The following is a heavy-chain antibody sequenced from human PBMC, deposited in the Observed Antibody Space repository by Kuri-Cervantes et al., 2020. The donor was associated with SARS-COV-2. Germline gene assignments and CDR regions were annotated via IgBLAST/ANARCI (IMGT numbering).Heavy chain of an antibody. CDR3: AKDISDLHYFDY. D-gene: IGHD2-21*01. V-gene: IGHV3-30*18. J-gene: IGHJ4*02. CDR1: GFPFSNFG. Sequence: GESLKISCAASGFPFSNFGMHWVRQAPGKGLEWVAIISYDTTNKYYADSVKGRFTISRDNSKNTLYLQMNSLRAEDTAVYYCAKDISDLHYFDYWGQGTLVTVSS. CDR2: ISYDTTNK.